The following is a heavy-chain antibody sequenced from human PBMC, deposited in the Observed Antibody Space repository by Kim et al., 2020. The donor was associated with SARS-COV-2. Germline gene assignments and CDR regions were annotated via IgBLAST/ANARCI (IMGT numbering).Heavy chain of an antibody. Sequence: GGSLRLSCAASGFTFSSYGMHWVRQAPGKGLEWVAVIWYDGSNKYYADSVKGRFTISRDNSKNTLYLQMNSLRAEDTAVYYCARGGGYSSGNDAFDIWGQGTMVTVSS. D-gene: IGHD6-25*01. V-gene: IGHV3-33*01. CDR3: ARGGGYSSGNDAFDI. CDR2: IWYDGSNK. CDR1: GFTFSSYG. J-gene: IGHJ3*02.